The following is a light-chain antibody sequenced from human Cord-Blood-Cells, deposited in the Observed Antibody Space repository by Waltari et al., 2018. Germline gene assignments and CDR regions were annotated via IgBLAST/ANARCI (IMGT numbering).Light chain of an antibody. CDR1: SGHSSYI. Sequence: QPVLTQSSSASASLGSSVKLTCTLSSGHSSYIIAWHHHQPGKAPRYLMKLEGSGSYNKGSGVPDRFSGSSSGADCYLTISNLQSEDEADYYCETWDSNTRVFGGGTKLTVL. CDR2: LEGSGSY. CDR3: ETWDSNTRV. J-gene: IGLJ3*02. V-gene: IGLV4-60*03.